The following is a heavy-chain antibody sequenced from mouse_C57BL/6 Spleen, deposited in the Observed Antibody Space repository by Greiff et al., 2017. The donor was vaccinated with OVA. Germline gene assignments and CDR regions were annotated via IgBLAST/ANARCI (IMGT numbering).Heavy chain of an antibody. Sequence: DVHLVESGGGLVKPGGSLKLSCAASGFTFSDYGMHWVRQAPEKGLEWVAYISSGSSTIYYADTVKGRFTISRDNAKNTLFLQMTSLRSEDTAMYYCARDYDYVYYAMDYWGQGTSVTVSS. V-gene: IGHV5-17*01. D-gene: IGHD2-4*01. CDR2: ISSGSSTI. CDR1: GFTFSDYG. J-gene: IGHJ4*01. CDR3: ARDYDYVYYAMDY.